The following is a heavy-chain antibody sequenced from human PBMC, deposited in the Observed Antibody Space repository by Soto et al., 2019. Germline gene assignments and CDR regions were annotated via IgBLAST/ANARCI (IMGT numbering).Heavy chain of an antibody. V-gene: IGHV3-30*18. Sequence: PGGSLRLSCAASGFTFSSYGMHWVRQAPGKGLEWVAVISYDGSNKYYADSVKGRFTISRDNSKNTLYLQMNSLRAEDTAVYYCANNIVATTREVYYYYGMDVWGQGTTVTVSS. CDR1: GFTFSSYG. J-gene: IGHJ6*02. CDR3: ANNIVATTREVYYYYGMDV. D-gene: IGHD5-12*01. CDR2: ISYDGSNK.